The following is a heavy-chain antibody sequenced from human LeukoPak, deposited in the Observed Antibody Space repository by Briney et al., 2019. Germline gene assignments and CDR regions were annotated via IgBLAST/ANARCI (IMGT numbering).Heavy chain of an antibody. D-gene: IGHD6-6*01. Sequence: SETLSLTCTVSGGSISSYYWSWIRQPPGKALEWIGYIYYSGSTNYNPSLKSRVTISVDTSKNQFSLKLSSVTAADTAVYYCARGGLIAARSYFDYWGQGTLVTVSS. J-gene: IGHJ4*02. CDR3: ARGGLIAARSYFDY. CDR1: GGSISSYY. CDR2: IYYSGST. V-gene: IGHV4-59*01.